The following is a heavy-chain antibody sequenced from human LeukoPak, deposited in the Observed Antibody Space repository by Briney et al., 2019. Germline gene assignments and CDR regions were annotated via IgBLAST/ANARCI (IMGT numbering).Heavy chain of an antibody. CDR3: ARGSRTTHYMDV. CDR1: GFTFSNYA. Sequence: PGGSLRLSCAGSGFTFSNYAMSWVRQAPGRGLEWVSAVPGSGGSTFYADSVKGRFTISRDNSKNTLYLQMNSLRTDDTAVYYCARGSRTTHYMDVWGKGTTVTVSS. V-gene: IGHV3-23*01. CDR2: VPGSGGST. J-gene: IGHJ6*03. D-gene: IGHD1-14*01.